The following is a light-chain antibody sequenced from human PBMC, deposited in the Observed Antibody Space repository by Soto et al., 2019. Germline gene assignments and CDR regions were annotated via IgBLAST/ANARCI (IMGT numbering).Light chain of an antibody. CDR2: STN. CDR1: SGSVSTSYY. V-gene: IGLV8-61*01. CDR3: VLYMGSCTL. Sequence: QAVVTKEPSLSVAPGGTVTLTCGLSSGSVSTSYYPSWYQQTPGQAPRTLIYSTNTRSSGVPDRFSGSILGNKAALTISGAQADDESDYYCVLYMGSCTLFGGGTKLTVL. J-gene: IGLJ3*02.